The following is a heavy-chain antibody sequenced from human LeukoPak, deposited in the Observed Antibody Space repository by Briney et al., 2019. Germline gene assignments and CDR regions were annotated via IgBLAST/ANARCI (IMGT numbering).Heavy chain of an antibody. V-gene: IGHV4-59*01. CDR2: IYYSGST. J-gene: IGHJ4*02. CDR3: AIMVQGVHTYFGS. CDR1: GGSISSYY. Sequence: SETLSLTCTVSGGSISSYYWSWIRQPPGKGLEWIGYIYYSGSTYYNPSLKSRVTISVDTSKNQFSLKLSSVTAADPAVYYCAIMVQGVHTYFGSWGQGNLVAVSS. D-gene: IGHD3-10*01.